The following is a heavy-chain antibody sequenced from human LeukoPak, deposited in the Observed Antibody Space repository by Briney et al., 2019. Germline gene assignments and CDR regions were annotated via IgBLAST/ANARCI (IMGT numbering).Heavy chain of an antibody. J-gene: IGHJ1*01. CDR2: IRYDRRNQ. Sequence: GGSLRLSCAASGFTFSSYGMHWVRQAPGKGLEWVAFIRYDRRNQYYADSVKGRFTISRDNSKNTLYLQMNSLRPEDTAVYYCARGGKIPLAGTRSPQYFQHWGQGTLVTVSS. CDR1: GFTFSSYG. D-gene: IGHD6-19*01. V-gene: IGHV3-30*02. CDR3: ARGGKIPLAGTRSPQYFQH.